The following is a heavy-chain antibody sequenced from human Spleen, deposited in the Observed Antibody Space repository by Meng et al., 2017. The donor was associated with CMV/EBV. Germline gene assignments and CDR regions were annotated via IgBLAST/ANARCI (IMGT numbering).Heavy chain of an antibody. V-gene: IGHV1-2*02. CDR2: INPNSGVK. J-gene: IGHJ4*02. D-gene: IGHD1-26*01. CDR3: ARGFEWELPHFDC. Sequence: ASVKVSCKASGYTFTDYYLHWVRQAPEQGLEWMGWINPNSGVKRYAQKFQGRVTMTRDTSSSTAYMDLNRLRSDDTAMYYCARGFEWELPHFDCWGQGTPVTVSS. CDR1: GYTFTDYY.